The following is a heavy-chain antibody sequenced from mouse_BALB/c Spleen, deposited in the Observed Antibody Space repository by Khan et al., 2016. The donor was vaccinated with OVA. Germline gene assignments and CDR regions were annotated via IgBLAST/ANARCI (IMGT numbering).Heavy chain of an antibody. CDR2: INYSGST. CDR3: ARDGSRYNYAMDY. D-gene: IGHD2-3*01. J-gene: IGHJ4*01. CDR1: GYSITSDYA. Sequence: VQLKQSGPGLVNPSQSLSHTCTVTGYSITSDYAWNWIRQFPGNKLEWMGYINYSGSTNYNPALKSRISITRDTSKNQFFLQLNSVTTEDTATYYCARDGSRYNYAMDYWGQGTSVTVSS. V-gene: IGHV3-2*02.